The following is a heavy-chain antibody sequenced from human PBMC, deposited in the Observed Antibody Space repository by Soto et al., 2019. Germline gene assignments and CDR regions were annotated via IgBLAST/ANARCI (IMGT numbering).Heavy chain of an antibody. CDR1: GYTFTSYG. V-gene: IGHV1-18*04. J-gene: IGHJ6*02. D-gene: IGHD2-2*01. CDR2: ISAYNGNT. CDR3: ARDSIVVAPAAIPNYYGMDV. Sequence: ASVKVSCKASGYTFTSYGISWVRQAPGQGREWMGWISAYNGNTNYAQKLQDRVTMTTDTSTSTAYMELRSLRSDDTAVYYCARDSIVVAPAAIPNYYGMDVWGQGTTVTVSS.